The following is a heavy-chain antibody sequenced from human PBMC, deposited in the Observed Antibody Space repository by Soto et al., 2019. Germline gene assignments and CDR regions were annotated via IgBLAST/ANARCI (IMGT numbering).Heavy chain of an antibody. J-gene: IGHJ4*02. V-gene: IGHV4-59*01. CDR3: ARRDSSYFDY. D-gene: IGHD6-13*01. CDR1: GCSISSYY. Sequence: SETLSLTCTVSGCSISSYYWSWIRQPPGKGLEWIGYIYYSGSTNYNPSLKSRVTISVDTSKNQFSLKLSSVTAADTAVYYCARRDSSYFDYWGQGTLVTVSS. CDR2: IYYSGST.